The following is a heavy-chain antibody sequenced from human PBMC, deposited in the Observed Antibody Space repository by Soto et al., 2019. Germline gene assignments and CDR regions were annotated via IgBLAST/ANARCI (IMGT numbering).Heavy chain of an antibody. CDR2: ISDGGDNT. V-gene: IGHV3-23*01. CDR3: AKGSSGWYDY. D-gene: IGHD6-19*01. J-gene: IGHJ4*02. Sequence: RGSLRLSCAASGFTFNSHTVSWVRQAPGKGLEWVAGISDGGDNTYYADSVKGRFTISRDNSKNTLHLQMNSLRVEDTAVYYCAKGSSGWYDYWGQGTQVTVSS. CDR1: GFTFNSHT.